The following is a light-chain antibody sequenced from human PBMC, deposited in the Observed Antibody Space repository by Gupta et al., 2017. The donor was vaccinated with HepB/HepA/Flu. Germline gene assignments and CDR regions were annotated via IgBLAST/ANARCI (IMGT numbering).Light chain of an antibody. CDR1: SSSIGAKYD. CDR3: QSYDSSLSEYV. V-gene: IGLV1-40*01. Sequence: HSVLTHPPPVSGAAVQTVTISSTGRSSSIGAKYDVHWYQQLPGTVPNLLIYANTIRPSGVPDRFSGSKSGASASLAITGLQAEDEAVYYCQSYDSSLSEYVFGTGTKVTVL. CDR2: ANT. J-gene: IGLJ1*01.